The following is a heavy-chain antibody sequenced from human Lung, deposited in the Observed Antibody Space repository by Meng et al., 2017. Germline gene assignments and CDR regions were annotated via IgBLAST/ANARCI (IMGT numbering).Heavy chain of an antibody. CDR1: GGTFRNFW. J-gene: IGHJ5*02. CDR2: IKSKVDGGTK. V-gene: IGHV3-15*01. D-gene: IGHD3-16*02. CDR3: TTDLPFTEGGVIAT. Sequence: EGQRGGSGGGLGKPWGSLRLSCEFSGGTFRNFWMTWVRQAPGKGLEWVGRIKSKVDGGTKDLDEPVKGRFTISRDDAQNTLYLQMDSLKTEDTAVYYCTTDLPFTEGGVIATWGQGTLVTVSS.